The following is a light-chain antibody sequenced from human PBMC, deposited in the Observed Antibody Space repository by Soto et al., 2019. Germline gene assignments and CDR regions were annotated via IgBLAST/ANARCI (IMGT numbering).Light chain of an antibody. CDR3: CSFAGSGTGV. J-gene: IGLJ1*01. Sequence: QSVLTQPASVSGSPGQSIAISCTGTSGDIGTYNLVSWYQQHPGKAPKLMISEVNKRPSGVSDRFSGSKSGDTASLTISGLRTEDEADYYRCSFAGSGTGVFGTGTKVTVL. CDR1: SGDIGTYNL. V-gene: IGLV2-23*02. CDR2: EVN.